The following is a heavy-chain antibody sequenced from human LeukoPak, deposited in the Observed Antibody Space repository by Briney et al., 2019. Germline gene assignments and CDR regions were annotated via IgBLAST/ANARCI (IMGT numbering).Heavy chain of an antibody. J-gene: IGHJ6*03. D-gene: IGHD6-19*01. V-gene: IGHV3-48*03. Sequence: GGSLRLSCAASGFTFSSYEMNWVRQAPGKGLEWVSYISSSGSTIYYADSVKGRFTISRDNAKNSLYLQMNSLRAEDTAVYYCAREGIAVAGTDYYYYMDVWGKGATVTVSS. CDR2: ISSSGSTI. CDR1: GFTFSSYE. CDR3: AREGIAVAGTDYYYYMDV.